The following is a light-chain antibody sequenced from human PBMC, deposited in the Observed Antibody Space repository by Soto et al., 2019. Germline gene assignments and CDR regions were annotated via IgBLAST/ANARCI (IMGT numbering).Light chain of an antibody. Sequence: IPMTQSPSTLSASLGDRVAFACRAIQNTDRCLAWYQQKPRKAPQLLIYGASFPENGVPPRFSGSGSVTESTLTITSLQPDDFATYYCQHYYSYPYSFGQGTKLEI. CDR2: GAS. J-gene: IGKJ2*03. CDR1: QNTDRC. CDR3: QHYYSYPYS. V-gene: IGKV1-5*03.